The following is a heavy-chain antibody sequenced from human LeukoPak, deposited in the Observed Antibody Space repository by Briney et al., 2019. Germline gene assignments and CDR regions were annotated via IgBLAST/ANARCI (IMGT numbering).Heavy chain of an antibody. Sequence: GGSLRLSCAASGFTFSNYWMSWVRQAPGKGLEWVANIKEGGSEKYYVDSVKGRFTISRDNAKNSLYLQMNSLRAEDTAVYYCARGLDTAMGNGFNYWGQGTLVTVSS. D-gene: IGHD5-18*01. CDR2: IKEGGSEK. J-gene: IGHJ4*02. CDR3: ARGLDTAMGNGFNY. V-gene: IGHV3-7*01. CDR1: GFTFSNYW.